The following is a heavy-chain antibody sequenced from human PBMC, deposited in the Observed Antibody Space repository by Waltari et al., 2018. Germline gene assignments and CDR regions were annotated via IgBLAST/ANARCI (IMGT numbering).Heavy chain of an antibody. Sequence: EVQLVESGGGLVKPGGSLRLYCAASGFTFSDSTMNWVRQAPGKGLEWVSSITISSSYIYYADSVKGRFTISRDNAKNSLYLQMNSLRAEDTAVYYCATSPGSSNYWGQGTLVTVSS. V-gene: IGHV3-21*01. D-gene: IGHD2-2*01. J-gene: IGHJ4*02. CDR2: ITISSSYI. CDR3: ATSPGSSNY. CDR1: GFTFSDST.